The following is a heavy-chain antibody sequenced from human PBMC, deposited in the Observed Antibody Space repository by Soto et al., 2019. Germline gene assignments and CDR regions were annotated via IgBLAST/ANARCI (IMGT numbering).Heavy chain of an antibody. J-gene: IGHJ6*02. Sequence: SVKVSCKASGGTFSSYAISWVRQAPGQGLEWMGGIIPIFGTANYAQKFQGRVTITADESTSTAYMELSSLRSEDTAVYYCARAVTVTTYYYYYGMDVWGQGTAVTVSS. V-gene: IGHV1-69*13. D-gene: IGHD4-4*01. CDR3: ARAVTVTTYYYYYGMDV. CDR2: IIPIFGTA. CDR1: GGTFSSYA.